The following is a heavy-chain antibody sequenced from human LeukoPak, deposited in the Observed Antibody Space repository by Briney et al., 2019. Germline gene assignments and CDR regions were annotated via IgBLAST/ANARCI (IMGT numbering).Heavy chain of an antibody. CDR2: LSDAGGST. J-gene: IGHJ3*02. CDR1: GFTFRSYD. CDR3: AREQEETAAFDI. V-gene: IGHV3-23*01. Sequence: GGSLRLSCAASGFTFRSYDMSWVRQAPGKGLEWVSSLSDAGGSTFYADSVKGRFAISRDNSKNTLYLQMNSLRAEDTAVYYCAREQEETAAFDIWGQGTMVTVSS.